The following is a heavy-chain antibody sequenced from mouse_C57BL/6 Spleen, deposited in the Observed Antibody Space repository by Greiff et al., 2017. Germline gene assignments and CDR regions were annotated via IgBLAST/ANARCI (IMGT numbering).Heavy chain of an antibody. J-gene: IGHJ1*03. CDR1: GYTFTSYW. D-gene: IGHD2-3*01. Sequence: QVQLQQPGAELVKPGASVKLSCKASGYTFTSYWMHWVKQRPGQGLEWIGMIHPNSGSTNYNEKFKGKATLTVDTSSSTAYMQLSSLTSEDSAVYYCARVYDGWSHWYMDVWGTGTTVTVSS. CDR2: IHPNSGST. V-gene: IGHV1-64*01. CDR3: ARVYDGWSHWYMDV.